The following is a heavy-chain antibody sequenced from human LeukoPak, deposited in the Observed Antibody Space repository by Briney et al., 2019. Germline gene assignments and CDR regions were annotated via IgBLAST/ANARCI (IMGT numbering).Heavy chain of an antibody. Sequence: PSETLSLTCTVSGGSISNYYWGWIRQPAGKGLEWIGRKYARGSSNYNPPVQSRVTMSVDTSKNQFSLKLRSVTAADTAVYYCARGRYCSADICTGGDSFDIWGQGTMVSVSS. CDR3: ARGRYCSADICTGGDSFDI. D-gene: IGHD2-15*01. J-gene: IGHJ3*02. CDR2: KYARGSS. V-gene: IGHV4-4*07. CDR1: GGSISNYY.